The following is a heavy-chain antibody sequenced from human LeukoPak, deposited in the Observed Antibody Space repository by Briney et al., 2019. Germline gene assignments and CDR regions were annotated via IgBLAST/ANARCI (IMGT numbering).Heavy chain of an antibody. CDR3: VRDPAEWLAPFDY. D-gene: IGHD6-19*01. Sequence: GASVKVSCKASRYTFTSYAMHWVRQAPGQRLEWMGWINAGNGNTKYSQKFQGRVTITRDTSASTAYMELSSLRSEDTAVYYCVRDPAEWLAPFDYWGQGTLVTVSS. J-gene: IGHJ4*02. CDR1: RYTFTSYA. CDR2: INAGNGNT. V-gene: IGHV1-3*01.